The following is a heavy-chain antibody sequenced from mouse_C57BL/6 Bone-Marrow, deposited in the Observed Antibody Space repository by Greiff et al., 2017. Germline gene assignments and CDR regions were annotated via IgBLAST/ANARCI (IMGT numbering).Heavy chain of an antibody. J-gene: IGHJ3*01. CDR2: IYPRSGNT. V-gene: IGHV1-81*01. CDR1: GYTFTSYG. Sequence: VPLQQSGAELARPGASVKLSCKASGYTFTSYGISWVKQRTGQGLEWIGEIYPRSGNTYYNEKFNGKATLTADKSSRTAYMELRSLTSEGSAVYFCATYYDYDEFADGGQGTLVTVSA. CDR3: ATYYDYDEFAD. D-gene: IGHD2-4*01.